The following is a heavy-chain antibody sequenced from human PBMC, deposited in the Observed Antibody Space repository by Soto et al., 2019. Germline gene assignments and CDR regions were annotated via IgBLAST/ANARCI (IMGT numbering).Heavy chain of an antibody. CDR2: ISSSSSYT. J-gene: IGHJ4*02. CDR1: GFTFSDYY. CDR3: ARPVGQAGAAASFDY. V-gene: IGHV3-11*03. D-gene: IGHD6-13*01. Sequence: GGSLRLSCAASGFTFSDYYMSWIRQAPGKGLEWVSYISSSSSYTNYADSVKGRFTISRDNAKNSLYLQMNSLRAEDTAVYYCARPVGQAGAAASFDYWGQGTLVTVS.